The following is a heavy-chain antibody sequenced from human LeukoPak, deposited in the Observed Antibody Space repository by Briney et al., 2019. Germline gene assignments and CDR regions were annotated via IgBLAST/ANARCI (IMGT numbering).Heavy chain of an antibody. V-gene: IGHV4-39*01. J-gene: IGHJ4*02. Sequence: SETLSLTCTVSGGSISSSSYFWGWIRQPPGKGLEWIGSIYYSGGTYYSPSLKSRVTISVDTSKNQFSLKLSSVTAADTAVYYCASARSGSYYRSYFDYWGQGTLVTVSS. CDR1: GGSISSSSYF. D-gene: IGHD3-10*01. CDR2: IYYSGGT. CDR3: ASARSGSYYRSYFDY.